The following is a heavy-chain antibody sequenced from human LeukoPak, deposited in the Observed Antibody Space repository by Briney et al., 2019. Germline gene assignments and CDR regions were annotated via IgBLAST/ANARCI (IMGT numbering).Heavy chain of an antibody. CDR1: DYTFTSYG. CDR3: AILQYGDFDAFDI. D-gene: IGHD4-17*01. Sequence: ASVKVSCKASDYTFTSYGISWVRQAPGQGLEWMGWISAYNGNTNYAQKLQGRVTMTTDTSTSTAYMELRSLRSDDTAVYYCAILQYGDFDAFDIWGQGTMVTVSS. V-gene: IGHV1-18*01. CDR2: ISAYNGNT. J-gene: IGHJ3*02.